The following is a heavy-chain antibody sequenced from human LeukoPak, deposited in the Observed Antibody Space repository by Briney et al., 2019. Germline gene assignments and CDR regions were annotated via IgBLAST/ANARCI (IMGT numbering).Heavy chain of an antibody. Sequence: SGGSLRLSCAASGFTFNSYAMTWVRQAPRKGLEWVSVISGSGGSTYYADSVKGRFTISRDNSKNTLYLQMNSLRAEDTAVYYCAKAHLTGWYLFDYWGQGTLVTVSS. D-gene: IGHD6-19*01. CDR3: AKAHLTGWYLFDY. J-gene: IGHJ4*02. CDR1: GFTFNSYA. CDR2: ISGSGGST. V-gene: IGHV3-23*01.